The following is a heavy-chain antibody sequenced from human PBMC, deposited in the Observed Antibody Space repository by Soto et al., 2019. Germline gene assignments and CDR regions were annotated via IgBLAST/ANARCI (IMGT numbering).Heavy chain of an antibody. CDR2: IWYDGSNK. J-gene: IGHJ4*02. Sequence: GGSLRLSCAASGFTFSSYGMHWVRQAPGKGLEWVAVIWYDGSNKYYADSVKGRFTISRDNSKNTLYLQMNSLRAEDTAVYYCARDFLGDGSGSYYFDYWGQGTLVTVSS. V-gene: IGHV3-33*01. D-gene: IGHD3-10*01. CDR3: ARDFLGDGSGSYYFDY. CDR1: GFTFSSYG.